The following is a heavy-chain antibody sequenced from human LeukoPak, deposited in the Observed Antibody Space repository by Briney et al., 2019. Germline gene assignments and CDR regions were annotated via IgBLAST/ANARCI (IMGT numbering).Heavy chain of an antibody. CDR3: ARQIDGFGEFDYFDY. V-gene: IGHV4-4*07. J-gene: IGHJ4*02. CDR1: GDFITAYY. Sequence: KPSETLSLTCTVSGDFITAYYWSWIRQPAGKGLEWIGRIYTSGSTNYNPSLKSRVTISVDTSKNQFSLKLSSVTAADTAVYYCARQIDGFGEFDYFDYWGQGTLVTVSS. CDR2: IYTSGST. D-gene: IGHD3-10*01.